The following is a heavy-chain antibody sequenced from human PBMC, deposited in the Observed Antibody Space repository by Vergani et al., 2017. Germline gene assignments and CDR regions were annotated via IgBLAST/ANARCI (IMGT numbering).Heavy chain of an antibody. J-gene: IGHJ4*02. D-gene: IGHD3-9*01. Sequence: QVTLQESGPVLVKPPETLTLTCTVSGFSLSNARMGVSWIRPPPGTALEWLAHIFSNDAKSYSTSLKSRLTISKDTSKSQVVLTMTNMDPVDTATYYCARLRDDDILTGQDYWGQGTLVTVSS. CDR2: IFSNDAK. V-gene: IGHV2-26*01. CDR1: GFSLSNARMG. CDR3: ARLRDDDILTGQDY.